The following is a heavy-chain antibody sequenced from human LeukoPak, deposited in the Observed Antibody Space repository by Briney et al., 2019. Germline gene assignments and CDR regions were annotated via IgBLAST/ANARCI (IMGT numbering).Heavy chain of an antibody. CDR3: ARGLKSFDY. V-gene: IGHV4-34*01. Sequence: SETLSLTCAVYGGCFSGYYWSWIRQPPGKGLEWIGEINHSGSTNYNPSLKSRVTISVDTSKNQFSLKLSSVTAADTAVYYCARGLKSFDYWGQGTLVTVSS. J-gene: IGHJ4*02. CDR1: GGCFSGYY. CDR2: INHSGST.